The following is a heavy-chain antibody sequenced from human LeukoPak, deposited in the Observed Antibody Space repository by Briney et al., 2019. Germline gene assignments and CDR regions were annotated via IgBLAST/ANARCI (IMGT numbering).Heavy chain of an antibody. CDR3: ARQLERRYYFDY. CDR2: IYYSGST. CDR1: GGSISSYY. Sequence: SETLSLTCTVSGGSISSYYWSWIRQPPGKGLEWIGYIYYSGSTNYNPSLKSRVTISLDTSKNQFSLKLSSVTAADTAVYYCARQLERRYYFDYWGQGTLVTVSS. J-gene: IGHJ4*02. V-gene: IGHV4-59*01. D-gene: IGHD1-1*01.